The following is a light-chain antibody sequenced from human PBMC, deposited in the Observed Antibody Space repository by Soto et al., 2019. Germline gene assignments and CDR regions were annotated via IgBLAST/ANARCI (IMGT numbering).Light chain of an antibody. Sequence: EIVMTQSPATLSVSPGERATLSCRASQSVGSNLAWYQQKPGQAPRLLIYGASTRATGIPARFSGSGSGTEFTLTISSLQSEDFAIFCQQYNHWPPDRTFGQGTKVEIK. V-gene: IGKV3-15*01. CDR1: QSVGSN. J-gene: IGKJ1*01. CDR2: GAS. CDR3: QQYNHWPPDRT.